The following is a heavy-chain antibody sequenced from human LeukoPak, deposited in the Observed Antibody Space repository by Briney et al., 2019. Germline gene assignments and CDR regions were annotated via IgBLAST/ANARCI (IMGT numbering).Heavy chain of an antibody. CDR2: INHSGST. V-gene: IGHV4-34*01. J-gene: IGHJ4*02. Sequence: PSQTLSLTCAVYGGSFSGYYWSWIRQPPGKGREWIGEINHSGSTNFNPSLKSRVTISVDTSKNQFSLKLSSVTAADTAVYYCARRWIQPVLNPVSGFDYWGQGTLVTVSS. CDR1: GGSFSGYY. D-gene: IGHD5-18*01. CDR3: ARRWIQPVLNPVSGFDY.